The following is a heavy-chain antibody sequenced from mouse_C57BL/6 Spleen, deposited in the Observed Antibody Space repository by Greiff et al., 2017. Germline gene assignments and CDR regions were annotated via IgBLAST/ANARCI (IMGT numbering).Heavy chain of an antibody. V-gene: IGHV1-26*01. D-gene: IGHD2-3*01. CDR2: INPNNGGT. CDR1: GYTFTDYY. CDR3: AGGGYYSHYFDY. J-gene: IGHJ2*01. Sequence: VQLQQSGPELVKPGASVKISCKASGYTFTDYYMNWVKQSHGKSLEWIGDINPNNGGTSYNQKFKGKATLTVDKSSSTAYMELRSLTSEDSAVYYCAGGGYYSHYFDYWGQGTTLTVSS.